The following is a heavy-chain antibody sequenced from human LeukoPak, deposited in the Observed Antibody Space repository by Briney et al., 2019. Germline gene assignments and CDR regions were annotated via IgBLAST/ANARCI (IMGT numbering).Heavy chain of an antibody. CDR3: AREDYGDYVGTSPFDL. V-gene: IGHV5-51*01. Sequence: PGGSLEISCQSSGYNFTSYWIGWVRQVPGKGLERVGIIYPGDSDTRYRTSFQGQVTISADKSISTAYLQWSSLKASDTAMYYCAREDYGDYVGTSPFDLWGRGTLVTVSS. CDR1: GYNFTSYW. J-gene: IGHJ2*01. CDR2: IYPGDSDT. D-gene: IGHD4-17*01.